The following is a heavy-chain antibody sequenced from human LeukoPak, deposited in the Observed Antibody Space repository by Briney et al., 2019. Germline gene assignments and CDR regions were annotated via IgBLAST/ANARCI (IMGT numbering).Heavy chain of an antibody. CDR2: LTSSSNTF. CDR1: GFTFSGYS. CDR3: ARCLMGYDPLCAF. J-gene: IGHJ4*02. V-gene: IGHV3-48*01. Sequence: PGGSLRLSCELSGFTFSGYSMTWVRQVPGKGLEWIAYLTSSSNTFYYADSVRGRFIISRDNARNSLFLQMNSLTVEDTTVYYCARCLMGYDPLCAFWGKGTLVTVSS. D-gene: IGHD3-3*01.